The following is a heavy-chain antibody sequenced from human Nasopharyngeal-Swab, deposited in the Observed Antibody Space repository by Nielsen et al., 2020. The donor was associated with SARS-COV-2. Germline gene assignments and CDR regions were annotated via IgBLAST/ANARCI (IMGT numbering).Heavy chain of an antibody. J-gene: IGHJ4*02. CDR2: INHSGIA. CDR3: ARVGFDY. V-gene: IGHV4-34*01. Sequence: RQAPGKGLEWIGEINHSGIANYNPSLKSRVTILIDTSKNQFSLRLTSVTAADAAVYYCARVGFDYWGQGTPVTVSS.